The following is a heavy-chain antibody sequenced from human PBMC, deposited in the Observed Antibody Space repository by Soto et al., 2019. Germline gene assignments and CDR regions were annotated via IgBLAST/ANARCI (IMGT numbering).Heavy chain of an antibody. CDR2: ISYDGSNK. J-gene: IGHJ5*02. V-gene: IGHV3-30*18. D-gene: IGHD2-21*02. CDR3: AKGALAYCGGDCSSPHSEWFDP. CDR1: GFTFSSYG. Sequence: PGGSLRLSCAASGFTFSSYGMHWVRQAPGKGLEWVAVISYDGSNKYYADSVKGRFTISRDNSKNTLYLQMNSLRAEDTAVYYCAKGALAYCGGDCSSPHSEWFDPWGQGTLVTVSS.